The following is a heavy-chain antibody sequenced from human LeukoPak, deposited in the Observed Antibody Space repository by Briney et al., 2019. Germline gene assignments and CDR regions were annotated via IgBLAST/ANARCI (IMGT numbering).Heavy chain of an antibody. CDR2: IYYSGST. Sequence: SETLSLTCAVYGGSFSGYYWGWIRQPPGKGLEWIGSIYYSGSTYYNPSLKSRVTISVDTSKNQFSLKLSSVTTADTAVYYCARTRYYYNSRSYGAPYYFDYWGQGTLVTVSS. J-gene: IGHJ4*02. CDR3: ARTRYYYNSRSYGAPYYFDY. CDR1: GGSFSGYY. D-gene: IGHD3-10*01. V-gene: IGHV4-39*01.